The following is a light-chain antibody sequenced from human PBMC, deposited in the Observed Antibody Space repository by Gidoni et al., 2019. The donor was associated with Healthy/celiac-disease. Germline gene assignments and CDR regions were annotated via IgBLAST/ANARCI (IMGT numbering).Light chain of an antibody. CDR1: QSVSSSY. J-gene: IGKJ5*01. CDR2: GAS. Sequence: EIVFTQSPGTLSLSPGERATLSCSASQSVSSSYLAWYQQKPGQAPRLLIYGASSRATGIPDRFSGSWSGTDVTLTISRLEPEDFAVYYCQQYGSSPITFGQGTRLEIK. CDR3: QQYGSSPIT. V-gene: IGKV3-20*01.